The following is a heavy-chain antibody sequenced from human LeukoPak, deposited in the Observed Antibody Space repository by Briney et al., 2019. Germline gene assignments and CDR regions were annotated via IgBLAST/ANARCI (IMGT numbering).Heavy chain of an antibody. J-gene: IGHJ3*02. CDR3: ATHYYDSSGYYYDHAFDI. D-gene: IGHD3-22*01. Sequence: GGSLRLSCAASGFAFGNYEMNWVRQAPGKGLEWVSVIYSGGITYYADSLTGRFTISRDNSKNTLYLQMNNLRAEDTAVYYCATHYYDSSGYYYDHAFDIWGQGTMVTVSS. V-gene: IGHV3-53*01. CDR1: GFAFGNYE. CDR2: IYSGGIT.